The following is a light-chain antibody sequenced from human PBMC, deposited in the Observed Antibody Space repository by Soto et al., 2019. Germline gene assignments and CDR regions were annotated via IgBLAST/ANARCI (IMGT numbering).Light chain of an antibody. CDR2: EVN. CDR1: SSNIGSGYD. J-gene: IGLJ1*01. CDR3: SSYAGSSNV. V-gene: IGLV1-40*01. Sequence: QSVLTQPPSVSGAPGQRVTISCTGGSSNIGSGYDVHWYQQLPGTAPKLMIYEVNKRPSGVPDRFSGSKSGNTASLTVSGLQAEDEADYYCSSYAGSSNVFGTGTKLTVL.